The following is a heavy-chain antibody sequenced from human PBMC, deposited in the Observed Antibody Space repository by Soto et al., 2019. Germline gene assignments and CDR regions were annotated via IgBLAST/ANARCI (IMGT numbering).Heavy chain of an antibody. J-gene: IGHJ4*01. Sequence: ASLNVLFKTSGYMFTNSAMHWVRQAPGQRLEWMGWISGDSGNTKYSPKLQDRVTITRDTSASTAYMELSSLRSEDTALYYCARDGDAAGNINFDYWG. CDR3: ARDGDAAGNINFDY. CDR1: GYMFTNSA. D-gene: IGHD6-19*01. CDR2: ISGDSGNT. V-gene: IGHV1-3*01.